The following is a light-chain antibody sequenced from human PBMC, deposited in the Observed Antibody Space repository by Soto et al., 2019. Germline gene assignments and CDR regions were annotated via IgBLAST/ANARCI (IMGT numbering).Light chain of an antibody. V-gene: IGLV1-40*01. CDR2: CST. Sequence: QSVLSQPPSVSGAPGQRVTISCTGSSSNIGAGYDAHWFQQVPGTAPKLLIYCSTNRPSGVPDRFSGSKSGTSASLAITGLQAEDEADYYCQSYDSSLGGNYVFGTGTKVTV. CDR1: SSNIGAGYD. CDR3: QSYDSSLGGNYV. J-gene: IGLJ1*01.